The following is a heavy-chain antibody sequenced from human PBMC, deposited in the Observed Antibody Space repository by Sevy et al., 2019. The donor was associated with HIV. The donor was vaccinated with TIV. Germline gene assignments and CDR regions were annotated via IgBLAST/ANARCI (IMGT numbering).Heavy chain of an antibody. V-gene: IGHV3-33*01. CDR3: ASSLADTDAFDI. CDR1: GFTFSSYG. CDR2: IWYDGSNK. Sequence: GGSLRLSCAASGFTFSSYGMHWVRQAPGKGLEWVAVIWYDGSNKYYADSVKGRFTIYRDNSKNTLYLQMNSQRAEDTAVYYCASSLADTDAFDIWGQGTMVTVSS. D-gene: IGHD6-25*01. J-gene: IGHJ3*02.